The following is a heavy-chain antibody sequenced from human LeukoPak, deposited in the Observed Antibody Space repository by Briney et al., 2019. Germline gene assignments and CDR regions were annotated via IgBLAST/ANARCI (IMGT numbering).Heavy chain of an antibody. CDR3: AKTWGEN. CDR2: IRYDGSNK. V-gene: IGHV3-30*02. CDR1: GFTFSSYG. D-gene: IGHD3-16*01. J-gene: IGHJ4*02. Sequence: GGSLRLSCAASGFTFSSYGMHCVRQDPGKGQEWVAFIRYDGSNKYYADSVKGRFTISRDNSKNTLYLQMNSLRAEDTAVYFCAKTWGENWGQGTLVTVSS.